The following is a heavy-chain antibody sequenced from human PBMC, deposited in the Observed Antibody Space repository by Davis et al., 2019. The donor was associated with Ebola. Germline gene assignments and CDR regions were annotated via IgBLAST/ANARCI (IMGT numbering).Heavy chain of an antibody. D-gene: IGHD1-20*01. CDR2: LGTSADT. CDR3: VKDTSNNWFDI. Sequence: GGSLRLSCAASGFIFRSYVMSWVRPAPGKGLEWVSTLGTSADTYYADSVKGRFTISRDNSKNTLYLQMNGLRVEDTAVYFCVKDTSNNWFDIWGQGTMITVSS. J-gene: IGHJ3*02. V-gene: IGHV3-23*01. CDR1: GFIFRSYV.